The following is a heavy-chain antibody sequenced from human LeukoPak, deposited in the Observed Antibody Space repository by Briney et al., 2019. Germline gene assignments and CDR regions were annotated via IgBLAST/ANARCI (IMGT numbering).Heavy chain of an antibody. Sequence: SVKVSCKASGGSFSSYAISWVRQALGQGLEWMGGIIPIFVTANYAQKFQGRVTITADESTSTAYMELSSLRSEDTAVYYCARAGAFGYSGSYYRFDYWGQGTLVTVSS. V-gene: IGHV1-69*01. D-gene: IGHD1-26*01. J-gene: IGHJ4*02. CDR3: ARAGAFGYSGSYYRFDY. CDR1: GGSFSSYA. CDR2: IIPIFVTA.